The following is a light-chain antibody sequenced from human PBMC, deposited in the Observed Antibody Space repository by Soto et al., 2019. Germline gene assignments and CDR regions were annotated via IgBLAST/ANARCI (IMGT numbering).Light chain of an antibody. CDR2: ENN. Sequence: QSGLAQPPSVSAAPGQKVTISCSGSSSNIGDNYVSWYQQLPGTAPKLLIYENNRRPSGIPDRFSGSKSGTSATLGITGLQTGDEADYYCGTWDSSLSGVVFGGGTKVTVL. CDR3: GTWDSSLSGVV. V-gene: IGLV1-51*02. J-gene: IGLJ2*01. CDR1: SSNIGDNY.